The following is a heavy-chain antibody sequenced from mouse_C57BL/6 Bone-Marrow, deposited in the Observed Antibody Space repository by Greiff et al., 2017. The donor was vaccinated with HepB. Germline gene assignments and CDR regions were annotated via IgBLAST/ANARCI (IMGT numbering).Heavy chain of an antibody. V-gene: IGHV5-6*01. CDR1: GFTFSSYG. CDR2: ISSGGSYT. J-gene: IGHJ1*03. Sequence: EVQGVESGGDLVKPGGSLKLSCAASGFTFSSYGMSWVRQTPDKRLEWVATISSGGSYTYYPDSVKGRFTISRDNAKNTLYLQMSSLKSEDTAMYYCARFTTVVATDWYFDVWGTGTTVTVSS. CDR3: ARFTTVVATDWYFDV. D-gene: IGHD1-1*01.